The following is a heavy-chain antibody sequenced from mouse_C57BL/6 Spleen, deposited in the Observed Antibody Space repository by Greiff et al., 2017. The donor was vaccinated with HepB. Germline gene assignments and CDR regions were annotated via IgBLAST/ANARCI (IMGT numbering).Heavy chain of an antibody. CDR1: GFTFSDYG. D-gene: IGHD3-2*02. V-gene: IGHV5-17*01. CDR2: ISSGSSTI. CDR3: ARPVQDWYFDV. Sequence: EVQLVESGGGLVKPGGSLKLSCAASGFTFSDYGMHWVRQAPEKGLEWVAYISSGSSTIYYADTVKGRFTITRDNAKNTLFLQMTSLRSEDTAMYYCARPVQDWYFDVWGTGTTVTVSS. J-gene: IGHJ1*03.